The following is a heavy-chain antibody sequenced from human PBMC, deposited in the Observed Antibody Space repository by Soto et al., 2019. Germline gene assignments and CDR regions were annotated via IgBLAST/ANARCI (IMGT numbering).Heavy chain of an antibody. CDR1: GFTFSSYS. CDR2: ISSSSSTI. CDR3: ARGAYLNWFDP. V-gene: IGHV3-48*01. Sequence: GGSLRLSCATSGFTFSSYSMNLVRQAPGKGLEWVSYISSSSSTIYYADSVKGRFTISRDNAKNSLYLQMNSLRAEDTAVYYCARGAYLNWFDPWGQGTLVTVSS. J-gene: IGHJ5*02.